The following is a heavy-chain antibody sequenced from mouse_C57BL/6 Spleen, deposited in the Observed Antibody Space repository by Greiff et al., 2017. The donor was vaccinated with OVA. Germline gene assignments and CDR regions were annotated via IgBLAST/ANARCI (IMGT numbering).Heavy chain of an antibody. CDR2: IDPSDSYT. D-gene: IGHD3-2*02. Sequence: QVQLQQPGAELVKPGASVKLSCKASGYTFTSYWMQWVKQRPGQGLEWIGEIDPSDSYTNYNQKFKGKATLTVDTSSSTAYMQLSSLTSEDSAVYYCGAQATFAYWGQGTLVTVSA. CDR1: GYTFTSYW. V-gene: IGHV1-50*01. J-gene: IGHJ3*01. CDR3: GAQATFAY.